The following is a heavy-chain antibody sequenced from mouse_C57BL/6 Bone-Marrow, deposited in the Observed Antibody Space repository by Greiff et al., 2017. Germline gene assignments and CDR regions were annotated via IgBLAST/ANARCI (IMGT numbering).Heavy chain of an antibody. CDR3: SRQVTTVLATKYFDV. CDR2: ISGGGGNT. CDR1: GFTFSSYT. J-gene: IGHJ1*03. V-gene: IGHV5-9*01. D-gene: IGHD1-1*01. Sequence: VMLVESGGGLVKPGGSLKLSCAASGFTFSSYTMSWVRQTPEKRLQWVAAISGGGGNTYYPDSVKGRFTIARDNDKNCRDLQMSSLRSEDTALYYCSRQVTTVLATKYFDVWGTGTTVTVSS.